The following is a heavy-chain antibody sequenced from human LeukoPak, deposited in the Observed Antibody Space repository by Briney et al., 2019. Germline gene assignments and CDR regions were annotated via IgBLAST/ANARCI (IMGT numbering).Heavy chain of an antibody. J-gene: IGHJ4*02. CDR1: GYSFSSYW. CDR2: IYPGDSDT. Sequence: PGESLKISCKGFGYSFSSYWIAWVRQMPGKGLEWMGIIYPGDSDTRYSPSFQGQVTISADKSISTAYLQWSSLQAPDTAMYYCARLAGFCDGDSCFATYYFDYWGQGTLVTVSS. V-gene: IGHV5-51*01. D-gene: IGHD2-15*01. CDR3: ARLAGFCDGDSCFATYYFDY.